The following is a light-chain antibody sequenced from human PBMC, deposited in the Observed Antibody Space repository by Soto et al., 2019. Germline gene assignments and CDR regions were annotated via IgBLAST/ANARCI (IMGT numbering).Light chain of an antibody. CDR2: EVS. V-gene: IGLV2-23*02. J-gene: IGLJ1*01. CDR3: CSYAGSSKV. Sequence: QSALTQPASVSGSPGQSITISCTGTSSDVGSYNLVSWYQQHPGKAPKLMIYEVSKRPSGVSNRFSVSKSGNTASLTISGLQAEDEADYYCCSYAGSSKVFGTGTKLTVL. CDR1: SSDVGSYNL.